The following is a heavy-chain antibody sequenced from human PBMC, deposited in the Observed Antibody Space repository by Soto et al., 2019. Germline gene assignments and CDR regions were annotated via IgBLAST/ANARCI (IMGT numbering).Heavy chain of an antibody. Sequence: EVQLVEAGGGWVKPGGSLRLSCTASGFNFNNAWMSWVRQAPGKGLEWLGRSKSVPDGDKTDYAAPVKGRFTISRDDSQHIFYLLMDGVGTEDSAIYYFTTAPNYFGSGSSVREYWCMGTLVTVSS. CDR3: TTAPNYFGSGSSVREY. CDR2: SKSVPDGDKT. D-gene: IGHD3-10*01. J-gene: IGHJ4*02. CDR1: GFNFNNAW. V-gene: IGHV3-15*01.